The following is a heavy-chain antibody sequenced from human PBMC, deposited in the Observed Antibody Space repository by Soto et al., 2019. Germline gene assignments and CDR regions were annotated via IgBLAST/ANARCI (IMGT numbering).Heavy chain of an antibody. CDR2: INHSGST. V-gene: IGHV4-34*01. J-gene: IGHJ6*02. D-gene: IGHD6-19*01. Sequence: SETLSLTCAVYGGSFSGYYWSWIRQPPGKGLEWIGEINHSGSTNYNPSLKSRVTISVDTSKNQFSLKLSSVTAADTAVYYCARGGIAVAGTQSQPYYYYGMDVWGQGTTVTVSS. CDR3: ARGGIAVAGTQSQPYYYYGMDV. CDR1: GGSFSGYY.